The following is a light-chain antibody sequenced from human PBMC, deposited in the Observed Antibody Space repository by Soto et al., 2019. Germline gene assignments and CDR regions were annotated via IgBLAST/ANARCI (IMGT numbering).Light chain of an antibody. Sequence: EIALTQSPGTLSLSPGERATLSCRASQSVSNNYLAWYQQNPDQAPRLLIYGASNRATGIPDRFSGSGSGTDFTLTISRLEPEDFAVYYCQQYGSSGTFGQGTKVDI. CDR1: QSVSNNY. J-gene: IGKJ1*01. CDR2: GAS. CDR3: QQYGSSGT. V-gene: IGKV3-20*01.